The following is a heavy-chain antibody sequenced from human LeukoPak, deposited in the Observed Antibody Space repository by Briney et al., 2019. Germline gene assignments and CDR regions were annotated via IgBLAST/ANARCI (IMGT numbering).Heavy chain of an antibody. J-gene: IGHJ4*02. CDR3: ARGYYPPEY. V-gene: IGHV3-7*05. CDR1: GFTFSRYV. Sequence: GGSLRLSCVASGFTFSRYVMSWVRQAPGKGLEWVANIKQDGTEKYYVDSVKGRFTISRDNANNSLYLQMNSLRAEDTAVYYCARGYYPPEYWGPGTLVTVSS. CDR2: IKQDGTEK. D-gene: IGHD1-26*01.